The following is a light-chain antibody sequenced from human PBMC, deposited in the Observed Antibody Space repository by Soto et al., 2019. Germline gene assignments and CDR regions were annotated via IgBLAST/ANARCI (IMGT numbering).Light chain of an antibody. V-gene: IGKV3-15*01. CDR1: QSVRSK. Sequence: IVMTQSPATLSLSPGERATLSCRASQSVRSKLAWYQQKPGQPPRLLIYAASTRATGIPVRFSGSGSGTEFTLTISSLQSEDFAVYYCQQYNNWPWTFGQGTKVDIK. J-gene: IGKJ1*01. CDR3: QQYNNWPWT. CDR2: AAS.